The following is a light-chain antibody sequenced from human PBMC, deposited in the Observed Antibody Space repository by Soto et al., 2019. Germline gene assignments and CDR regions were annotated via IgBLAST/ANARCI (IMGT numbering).Light chain of an antibody. CDR1: SSNIGSNA. J-gene: IGLJ2*01. V-gene: IGLV1-44*01. Sequence: QSVLTQPPSASGTPGQRVTISCSGSSSNIGSNAVNWYQQLPGTAPKLLIYSNNERPSWVPDRLSCSKSGTSASLAISGLQSEDEADYYCAAWDDSLNGPVFGVGTKLTVL. CDR3: AAWDDSLNGPV. CDR2: SNN.